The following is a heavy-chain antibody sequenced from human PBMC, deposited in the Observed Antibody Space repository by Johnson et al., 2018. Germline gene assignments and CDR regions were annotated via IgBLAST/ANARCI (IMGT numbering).Heavy chain of an antibody. J-gene: IGHJ3*02. Sequence: EVQLLESGGGVVQPGRSLRLSCAASGFTFSSYAMSWVRQAPGKGLEWVSTISGSGGRTDYADSVKGRFTMSRDNSKNTLYLQMNNLRAEDTAVYYCAKDGDSGGYYLDAFDIWGQGTMVTVSS. V-gene: IGHV3-23*01. CDR2: ISGSGGRT. D-gene: IGHD3-22*01. CDR1: GFTFSSYA. CDR3: AKDGDSGGYYLDAFDI.